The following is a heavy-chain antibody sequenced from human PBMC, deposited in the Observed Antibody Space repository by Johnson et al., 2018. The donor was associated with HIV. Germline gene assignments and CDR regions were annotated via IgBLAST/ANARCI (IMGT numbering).Heavy chain of an antibody. CDR3: AGDSISCDSCAFEM. CDR1: GFTFSDYY. CDR2: ISSSGSTI. Sequence: VQLVESGGGLVQPGGSLRLSCAASGFTFSDYYMNWMRQAPGKGLEWLSYISSSGSTIYYADSVKGRFTISRDNAKNSLYLQMNSLRPEDTAVYFCAGDSISCDSCAFEMWGQGTMVTVSS. J-gene: IGHJ3*02. D-gene: IGHD2-2*01. V-gene: IGHV3-11*01.